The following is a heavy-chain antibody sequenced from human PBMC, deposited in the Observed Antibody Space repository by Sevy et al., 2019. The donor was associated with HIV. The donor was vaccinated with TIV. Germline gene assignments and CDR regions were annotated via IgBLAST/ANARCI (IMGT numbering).Heavy chain of an antibody. D-gene: IGHD7-27*01. CDR3: AKDINCGTRRGKFDY. V-gene: IGHV3-23*01. J-gene: IGHJ4*02. Sequence: GGSLRLSCAASGFTFSTYAMSWVRQAPGKGLEWVSAITASGPSTYYADSVKGRFTISRDNSKNTLYLQMNSLRAEDTAVYYCAKDINCGTRRGKFDYWGQGTLVTVSS. CDR1: GFTFSTYA. CDR2: ITASGPST.